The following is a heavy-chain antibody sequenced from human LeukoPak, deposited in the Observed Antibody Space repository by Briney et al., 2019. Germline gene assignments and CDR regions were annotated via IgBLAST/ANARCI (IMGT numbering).Heavy chain of an antibody. Sequence: ASVKVSCKASGYTFTSYGISWVRQATGQGLEWMGWMNPNSGNTGYAQKFQGRVTMTRNTSISTAYMELSSLRSEDTAVYYCARGRYGSGSYYTDYWGQGTLVTVSS. V-gene: IGHV1-8*02. J-gene: IGHJ4*02. CDR1: GYTFTSYG. D-gene: IGHD3-10*01. CDR2: MNPNSGNT. CDR3: ARGRYGSGSYYTDY.